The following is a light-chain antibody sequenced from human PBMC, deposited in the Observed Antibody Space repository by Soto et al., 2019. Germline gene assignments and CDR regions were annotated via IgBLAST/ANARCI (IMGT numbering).Light chain of an antibody. CDR2: KAS. J-gene: IGKJ1*01. CDR1: QSVSSG. CDR3: QQYKTYRT. V-gene: IGKV1-5*03. Sequence: DIQMTQSPSTLSASVGDIVTIAFPASQSVSSGVAWFQQKPGKAPKLLIYKASSAHGGVASRFSGGGAGTEFTLTISSLQPDDFAYYYCQQYKTYRTFGPGTKVDIK.